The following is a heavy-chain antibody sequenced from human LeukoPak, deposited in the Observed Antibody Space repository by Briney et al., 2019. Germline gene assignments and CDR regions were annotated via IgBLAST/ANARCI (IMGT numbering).Heavy chain of an antibody. D-gene: IGHD2-2*01. V-gene: IGHV3-7*01. J-gene: IGHJ3*02. Sequence: PGGSLRLSCATSGFTFTTHWMSWVRQAPGKGLEWVANIKQDGRDKHYVESVKGRFTISRDNAKNSLYLQMNSLRAEDTAVYYCTRLSDTEGSSTSYRASDIWGQGTMVTVSS. CDR3: TRLSDTEGSSTSYRASDI. CDR1: GFTFTTHW. CDR2: IKQDGRDK.